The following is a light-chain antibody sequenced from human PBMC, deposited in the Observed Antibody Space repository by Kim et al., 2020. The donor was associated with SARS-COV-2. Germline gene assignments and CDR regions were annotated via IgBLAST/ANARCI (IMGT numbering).Light chain of an antibody. CDR2: QDE. J-gene: IGLJ2*01. V-gene: IGLV3-1*01. CDR1: RWGNKY. Sequence: SYELTQPPSVSVSPGQTASITCSGDRWGNKYVCWYQQKPGQSPVVVMYQDERRPSGIPERFSGSNSGNTATLTISGTQAMDEDDYYCQVWDSTTTVFGGGTQLTVL. CDR3: QVWDSTTTV.